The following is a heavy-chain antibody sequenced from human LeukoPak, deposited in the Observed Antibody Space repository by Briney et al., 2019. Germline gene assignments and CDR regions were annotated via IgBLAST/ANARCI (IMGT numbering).Heavy chain of an antibody. CDR3: AKVLTGYCSSTSCPFHH. CDR2: IRFDGSNT. Sequence: GGSLRLSCAASGFTFSSYGMHWVRQAPGKGLEWVALIRFDGSNTYYADSVKGQFTISRDNSKNTLYLQMNSLRAEDTAVYYCAKVLTGYCSSTSCPFHHWGQGTLLTVSS. D-gene: IGHD2-2*01. J-gene: IGHJ1*01. CDR1: GFTFSSYG. V-gene: IGHV3-30*02.